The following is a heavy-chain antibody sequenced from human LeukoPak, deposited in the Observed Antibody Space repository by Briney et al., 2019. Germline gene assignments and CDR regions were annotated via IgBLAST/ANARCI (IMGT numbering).Heavy chain of an antibody. Sequence: GGSLRLSCAASGFTFDDYAMHWVRQAPGKGLEWVSGISWNSGSIGYADSVKGRFTISRDNAKNSLYLQMNSLRAEDTALYYCAKAKGSGSYYTTFDYWGQGTLVTVSS. CDR1: GFTFDDYA. CDR3: AKAKGSGSYYTTFDY. D-gene: IGHD3-10*01. V-gene: IGHV3-9*01. J-gene: IGHJ4*02. CDR2: ISWNSGSI.